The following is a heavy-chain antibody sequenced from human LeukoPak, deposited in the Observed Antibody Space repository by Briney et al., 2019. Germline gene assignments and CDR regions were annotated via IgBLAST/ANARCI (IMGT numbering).Heavy chain of an antibody. V-gene: IGHV3-11*01. CDR1: GGSISSGDYY. J-gene: IGHJ4*02. Sequence: LSLTCTVSGGSISSGDYYWSWVRQAPGKGLEWISYIGGDGIAFYADSVKGRFTASKDDARKSMYLQMNSLRVEDTAVYYCAKDRANWAIDDWGQGTQVTVSS. D-gene: IGHD3-16*01. CDR2: IGGDGIA. CDR3: AKDRANWAIDD.